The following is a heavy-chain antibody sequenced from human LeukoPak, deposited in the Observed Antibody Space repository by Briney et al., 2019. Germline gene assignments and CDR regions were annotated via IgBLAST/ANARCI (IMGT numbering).Heavy chain of an antibody. CDR3: ARDYSGWYFFDY. CDR2: INPNSGGT. J-gene: IGHJ4*02. CDR1: GYTFTGYY. D-gene: IGHD6-19*01. V-gene: IGHV1-2*02. Sequence: ASVKVSCKASGYTFTGYYMHWVRQAPGQGLEWMGWINPNSGGTNYAQKFQGRVTMTRDTSISTAYMELSRLRSDDTAVYHCARDYSGWYFFDYWGQGTLVTVSS.